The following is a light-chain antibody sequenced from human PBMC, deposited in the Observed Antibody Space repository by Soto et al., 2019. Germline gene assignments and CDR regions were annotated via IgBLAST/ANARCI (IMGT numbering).Light chain of an antibody. V-gene: IGLV2-8*01. CDR2: GVT. Sequence: QSALAQPPSASGYPGQSVTISCTGSGSDIGAYNFVSWYQQHPGKAPKLMIFGVTERPSGVPDRFSGSKSGNTASLTVSGLQADDEAVYYCYSYAGRNIWVFGGGTKLTVL. CDR1: GSDIGAYNF. CDR3: YSYAGRNIWV. J-gene: IGLJ3*02.